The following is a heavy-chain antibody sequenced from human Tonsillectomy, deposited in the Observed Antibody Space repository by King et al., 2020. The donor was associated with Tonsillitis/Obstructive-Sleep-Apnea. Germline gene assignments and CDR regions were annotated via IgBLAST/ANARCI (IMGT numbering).Heavy chain of an antibody. CDR3: AKDPKAIFGVLSGDY. D-gene: IGHD3-3*01. V-gene: IGHV3-23*04. CDR1: GFTFRSYA. Sequence: VQLVESGGGLVQPGGSLRLSCAASGFTFRSYAMSCVRQAPGKGLEWVSAISGSGGSTYYANSVKGRFTISRDNSKNTLYLQMNSLRAEDTAVYYCAKDPKAIFGVLSGDYWGQGTLVTVSS. CDR2: ISGSGGST. J-gene: IGHJ4*02.